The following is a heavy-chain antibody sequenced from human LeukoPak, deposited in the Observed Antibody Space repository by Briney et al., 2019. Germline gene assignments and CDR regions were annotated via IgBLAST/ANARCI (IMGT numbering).Heavy chain of an antibody. CDR3: ARDRYKWELSD. V-gene: IGHV4-61*02. CDR1: GGSISSGSYY. Sequence: SETLSLTCTVSGGSISSGSYYWSWIRQPAGKGLEWIGRIYTSGSTNYNPSLKSRVAISVDTSKNQFSLKLSSVTAADTAVYYCARDRYKWELSDWGQGTLVTVSS. CDR2: IYTSGST. J-gene: IGHJ4*02. D-gene: IGHD1-26*01.